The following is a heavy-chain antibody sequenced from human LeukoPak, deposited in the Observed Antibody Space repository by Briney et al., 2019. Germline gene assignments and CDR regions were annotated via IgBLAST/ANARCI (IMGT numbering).Heavy chain of an antibody. CDR3: ATHYHTSGYYAFDI. D-gene: IGHD3-22*01. J-gene: IGHJ3*02. CDR1: GYSFTSYW. CDR2: IYPRDSQT. V-gene: IGHV5-51*01. Sequence: GESLKISCKGSGYSFTSYWIAWVRQLPGQGLEWMGVIYPRDSQTEYSPSFQGQVTISADKSISTAFLQWTTLKASDTAVYYCATHYHTSGYYAFDIWGQGTMVIVSS.